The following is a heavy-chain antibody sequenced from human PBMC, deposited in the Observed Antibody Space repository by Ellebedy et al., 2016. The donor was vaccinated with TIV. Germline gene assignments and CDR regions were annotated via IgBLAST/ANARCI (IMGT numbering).Heavy chain of an antibody. D-gene: IGHD3-10*01. CDR2: IHYSGST. CDR1: GDSISSYY. Sequence: SETLSLTCTVSGDSISSYYWSWFRQPPGKGLEWIGYIHYSGSTNYNPSLKSRVSMSVDTSKNQFSLRLSSVTTADTAVFYCARYRVNHYASGTYYNLFDYWGQGTLVTVSS. CDR3: ARYRVNHYASGTYYNLFDY. V-gene: IGHV4-59*08. J-gene: IGHJ4*02.